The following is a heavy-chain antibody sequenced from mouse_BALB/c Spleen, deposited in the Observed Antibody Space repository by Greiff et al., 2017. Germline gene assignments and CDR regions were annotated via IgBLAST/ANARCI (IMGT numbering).Heavy chain of an antibody. CDR3: ARDLGADY. V-gene: IGHV5-4*02. CDR2: ISDGGSYT. D-gene: IGHD3-3*01. CDR1: GFTFSDYY. Sequence: EVKVVESGGGLVKPGGSLKLSCAASGFTFSDYYMYWVRQTPEKRLEWVATISDGGSYTYYPDSVKGRFTISRDNAKNNLYLQMSSLKSEDTAMYYCARDLGADYWGQGTSVTVSS. J-gene: IGHJ4*01.